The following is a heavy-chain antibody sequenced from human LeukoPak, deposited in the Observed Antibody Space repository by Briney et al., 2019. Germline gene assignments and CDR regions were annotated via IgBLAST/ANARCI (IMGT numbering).Heavy chain of an antibody. CDR1: GYTFADYY. V-gene: IGHV1-2*02. J-gene: IGHJ6*02. Sequence: ASVKVSCKASGYTFADYYMHWVRQAPGQGLEWMGWVNPVSGGTYYAQRFLGRVTMTRDSSISTVYMELSRLQSDDTAVYHCASLGATTLTYFGMGVWGQGTTGTVSS. D-gene: IGHD1-26*01. CDR3: ASLGATTLTYFGMGV. CDR2: VNPVSGGT.